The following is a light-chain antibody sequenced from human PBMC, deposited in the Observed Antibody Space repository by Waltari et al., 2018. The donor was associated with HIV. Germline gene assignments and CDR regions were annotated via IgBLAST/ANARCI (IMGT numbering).Light chain of an antibody. J-gene: IGKJ4*01. Sequence: XVXXQSPDXXXXXLGXRAXIXXXAXXTIVYGSNPEKYLAWYQKKAGQPPKLLIXXXXXXXXGVPDRFXGSGSGTDFTLTINNLQAEDVAVYFCQQYYSPPFTFGGGTKVEIK. CDR3: QQYYSPPFT. CDR1: XTIVYGSNPEKY. CDR2: XXX. V-gene: IGKV4-1*01.